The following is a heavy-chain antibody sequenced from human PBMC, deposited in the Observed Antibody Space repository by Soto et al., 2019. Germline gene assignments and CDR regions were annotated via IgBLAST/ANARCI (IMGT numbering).Heavy chain of an antibody. CDR2: ISGSGGST. V-gene: IGHV3-23*01. D-gene: IGHD2-2*01. CDR3: AKDSVVVPAAPDAFDI. Sequence: GGSLRLSCAASGFTFSSYAMSWVRQAPGKGLEWVSAISGSGGSTYYADSVKGRSTIPRDNSKNTLYLQMNSLRAEDTAVYYCAKDSVVVPAAPDAFDIWGQGTMVTVSS. CDR1: GFTFSSYA. J-gene: IGHJ3*02.